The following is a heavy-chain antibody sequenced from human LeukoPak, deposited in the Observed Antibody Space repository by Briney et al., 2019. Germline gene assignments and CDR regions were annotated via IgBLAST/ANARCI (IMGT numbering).Heavy chain of an antibody. CDR2: SYYSGSS. Sequence: SETLSLTCTVSGGSISSYYWSWIRQRPGPGLEWIGYSYYSGSSNYNPTLKSRVTISVDTSKNQFSLKLSAVTAADTAVYYCAIDSSSWYRSSLDPWPGGTVDSVFS. D-gene: IGHD6-13*01. CDR1: GGSISSYY. V-gene: IGHV4-59*12. J-gene: IGHJ5*02. CDR3: AIDSSSWYRSSLDP.